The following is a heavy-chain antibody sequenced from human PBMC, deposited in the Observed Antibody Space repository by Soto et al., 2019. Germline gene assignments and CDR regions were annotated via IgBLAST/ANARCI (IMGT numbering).Heavy chain of an antibody. Sequence: SETLSLTCTVSGGSVSSCDYYWSWIRHPPGKGLEWIGYIYHSGSTNYNPSLKSRVTISEDTSKNQVSLKLRSVTAADTAIYYCAKRGYHDYFQYWGQGTLVTVSS. CDR1: GGSVSSCDYY. CDR3: AKRGYHDYFQY. J-gene: IGHJ1*01. D-gene: IGHD5-18*01. V-gene: IGHV4-61*08. CDR2: IYHSGST.